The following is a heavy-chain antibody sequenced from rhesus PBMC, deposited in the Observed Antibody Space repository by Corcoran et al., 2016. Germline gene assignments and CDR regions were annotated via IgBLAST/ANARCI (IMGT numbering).Heavy chain of an antibody. D-gene: IGHD3-16*01. V-gene: IGHV4-165*01. CDR2: ISGSSGRT. CDR1: GGSFSGYY. J-gene: IGHJ4*01. Sequence: QVQLQESGPGLVKPSETLSLPCAVSGGSFSGYYWGWIRQPRGQGVEWIGYISGSSGRTNYNTTLKRRVTISTGTSKNQFSLKRSCVTAADTAVYYCAGGDSGSYYPYAFDFWGQGVLVTVSS. CDR3: AGGDSGSYYPYAFDF.